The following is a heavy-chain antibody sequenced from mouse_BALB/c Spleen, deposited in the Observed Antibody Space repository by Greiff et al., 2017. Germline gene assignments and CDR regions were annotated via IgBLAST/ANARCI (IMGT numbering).Heavy chain of an antibody. V-gene: IGHV1-12*01. Sequence: QVQLQQPGAELVKPGASVKMSCKASGYTFTSYNMHWVKQTPGQGLEWIGAIYPGNGDTSYNQKFKGKATLTADKSSSTAYMQLSSLTSEDSAVYYCASPLYGYAMDYWGQGTSVTVSS. D-gene: IGHD1-1*01. CDR2: IYPGNGDT. CDR1: GYTFTSYN. CDR3: ASPLYGYAMDY. J-gene: IGHJ4*01.